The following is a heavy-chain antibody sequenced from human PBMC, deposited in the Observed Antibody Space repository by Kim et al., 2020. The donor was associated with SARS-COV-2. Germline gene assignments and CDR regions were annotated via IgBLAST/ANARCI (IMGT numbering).Heavy chain of an antibody. CDR2: ISAYNGNT. V-gene: IGHV1-18*01. CDR1: GYTFTSYG. Sequence: ASVKVSCKASGYTFTSYGISWVRQAPGQGLVWMGWISAYNGNTNYAQKLQGRVTMTTDTSTSTAYMELRSLRSDDTAVYYCARAHYSRAGYYGMDVWGQGTTVTVSS. D-gene: IGHD5-18*01. J-gene: IGHJ6*02. CDR3: ARAHYSRAGYYGMDV.